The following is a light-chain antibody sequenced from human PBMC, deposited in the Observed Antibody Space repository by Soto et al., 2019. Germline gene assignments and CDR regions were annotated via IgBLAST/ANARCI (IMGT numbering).Light chain of an antibody. Sequence: EIVLTQSPGTLSLSPGDRATLSCRASQSVSSNFLAWYQQKPGQAPRLLIYGASIRATGIPDRFSGSGSGTDFTLTISSLEPEDFAVYYCQQRSNWPLTFGGGTKVEIK. CDR1: QSVSSNF. CDR2: GAS. CDR3: QQRSNWPLT. V-gene: IGKV3D-20*02. J-gene: IGKJ4*01.